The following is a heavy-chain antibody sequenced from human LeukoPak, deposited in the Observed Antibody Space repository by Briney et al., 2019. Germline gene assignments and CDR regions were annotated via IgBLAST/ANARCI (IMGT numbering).Heavy chain of an antibody. D-gene: IGHD3-10*01. CDR1: GFTLSNHA. V-gene: IGHV3-23*01. CDR3: VKDRVDGSGSQFDS. J-gene: IGHJ4*02. Sequence: GGSLRLSCAASGFTLSNHAMVWVRQAPGKGLEWVSPISGSGAMTYYADSVKGRFTISRDNAMDRLYLQMNSLRADDTAVYYCVKDRVDGSGSQFDSWGQGSLVIVSS. CDR2: ISGSGAMT.